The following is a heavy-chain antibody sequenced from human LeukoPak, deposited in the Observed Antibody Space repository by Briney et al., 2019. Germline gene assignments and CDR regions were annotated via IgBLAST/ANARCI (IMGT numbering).Heavy chain of an antibody. CDR3: ASPNPQTTVTNDH. Sequence: SGGSLRLSCAASGFTFSSYAMSWVRQAPGKGLEWVSAISGSGGSTYYADSVKGRFTISRDNSKNTLYLQMNSLRAEDTAVYYCASPNPQTTVTNDHWGQGTLATVSS. D-gene: IGHD4-17*01. CDR2: ISGSGGST. V-gene: IGHV3-23*01. CDR1: GFTFSSYA. J-gene: IGHJ4*02.